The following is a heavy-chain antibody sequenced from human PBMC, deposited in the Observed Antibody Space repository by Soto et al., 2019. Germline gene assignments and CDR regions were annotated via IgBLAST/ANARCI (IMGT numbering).Heavy chain of an antibody. CDR2: LNPNSGNT. V-gene: IGHV1-8*01. J-gene: IGHJ6*03. D-gene: IGHD2-2*01. CDR1: GYTFISYD. CDR3: ARGMMFRTSTSPALWSVSYYYKMDV. Sequence: QVQLVQSGAEVKKPGASVKVSCKASGYTFISYDINWVRQATGQGLEWMGSLNPNSGNTVYAQKFQGRVTVTRNTSIATAYMELSSLRSDDTAVYYSARGMMFRTSTSPALWSVSYYYKMDVWGEGTTVTVSS.